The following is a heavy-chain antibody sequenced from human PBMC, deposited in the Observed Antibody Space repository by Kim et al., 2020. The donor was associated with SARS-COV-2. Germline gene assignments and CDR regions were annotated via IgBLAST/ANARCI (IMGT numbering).Heavy chain of an antibody. J-gene: IGHJ4*02. Sequence: GGSLRLSCAASGFTFGGNWMTWVRQAAGEGLEWVACINQDGSQKYYVDSAKGRFTISRDNSKNSVYLQMNNLRSEDTALYYCARGGGVDYWGQGTLVTDS. D-gene: IGHD3-3*01. CDR3: ARGGGVDY. CDR1: GFTFGGNW. CDR2: INQDGSQK. V-gene: IGHV3-7*04.